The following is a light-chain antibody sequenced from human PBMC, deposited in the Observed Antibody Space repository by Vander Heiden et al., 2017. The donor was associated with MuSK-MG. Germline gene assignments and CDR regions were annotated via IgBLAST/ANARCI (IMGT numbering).Light chain of an antibody. Sequence: SYVLTQPASVSVAAGKTDRITCEGDNIGSKSVRWCQQKPGQAPVLVIYYGSDRPSGIPERFSASNSGNTATLTISRVEAGDEADYYCQVWDSSSDHVVFGGGTKLTVL. V-gene: IGLV3-21*04. J-gene: IGLJ2*01. CDR1: NIGSKS. CDR2: YGS. CDR3: QVWDSSSDHVV.